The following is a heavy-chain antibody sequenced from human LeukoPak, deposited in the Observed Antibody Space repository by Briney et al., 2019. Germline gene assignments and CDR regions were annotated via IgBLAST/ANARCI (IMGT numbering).Heavy chain of an antibody. Sequence: ASVKVSCKASGYTFTSYGISWVRQAPGQGLEWMGWISAYNGNTNYAQKLQGRVTMTTDTSTSTAYMELRSLRSDDTAVYYCARDWAGGTIFGVVITSHFDHWGQGTLVTVSS. J-gene: IGHJ4*02. V-gene: IGHV1-18*01. D-gene: IGHD3-3*01. CDR3: ARDWAGGTIFGVVITSHFDH. CDR2: ISAYNGNT. CDR1: GYTFTSYG.